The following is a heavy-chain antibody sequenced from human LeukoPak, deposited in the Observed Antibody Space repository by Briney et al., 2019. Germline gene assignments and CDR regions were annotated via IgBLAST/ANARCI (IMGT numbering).Heavy chain of an antibody. D-gene: IGHD2-15*01. CDR3: ASGNTATAIDYFGY. Sequence: SVRVSCKASGGTFSSYAISWVRQAPGQGLEWMGGIIPIFGTANYAQKFQGRVTITADESTSTAYMELSSLRSEDTAVYYCASGNTATAIDYFGYWGPGTLVTVSS. V-gene: IGHV1-69*01. J-gene: IGHJ4*02. CDR2: IIPIFGTA. CDR1: GGTFSSYA.